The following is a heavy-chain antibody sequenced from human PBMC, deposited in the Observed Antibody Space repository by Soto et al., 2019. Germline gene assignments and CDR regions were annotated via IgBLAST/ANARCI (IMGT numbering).Heavy chain of an antibody. D-gene: IGHD3-10*01. Sequence: SETLSLTCTVSGGSISSGDYYWSWIRQPPGKGPEWIGYIYYSGSTYYNPSLKSRVTISVDTSKNQFSLKLSSVTAADTAVYYCARVDITMVRGTPRGFDPWGQGTLVTVSS. J-gene: IGHJ5*02. CDR3: ARVDITMVRGTPRGFDP. V-gene: IGHV4-30-4*01. CDR2: IYYSGST. CDR1: GGSISSGDYY.